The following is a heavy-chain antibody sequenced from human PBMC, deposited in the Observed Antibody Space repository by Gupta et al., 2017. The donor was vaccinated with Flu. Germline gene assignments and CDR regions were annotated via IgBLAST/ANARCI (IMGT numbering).Heavy chain of an antibody. CDR3: AKQRCITTRCYEGGLDF. J-gene: IGHJ4*02. D-gene: IGHD2-2*01. Sequence: EVQLVESGGGLVQPGRSLRLSCAVSGFSFDGYAMHWVRQPPGKGLEWVSGISWNSDTIDYADSVKGRFTISRDNAKNSLYLQMSGLRAEDTALYYCAKQRCITTRCYEGGLDFWGQGTPVTVSS. CDR2: ISWNSDTI. CDR1: GFSFDGYA. V-gene: IGHV3-9*01.